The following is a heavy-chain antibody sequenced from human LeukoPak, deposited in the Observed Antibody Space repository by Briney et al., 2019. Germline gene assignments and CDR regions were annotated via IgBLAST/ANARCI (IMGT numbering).Heavy chain of an antibody. CDR2: IIAYNGNT. CDR3: ARTRLWFGELFQPCYYGMDV. Sequence: ASVKVSCKASGYTFTSYGISWVRQAPGQGLEWMGWIIAYNGNTNYAQKLQGRVTMTTDTSTSTAYMELRSLRSDDTAVYYCARTRLWFGELFQPCYYGMDVWGQGTLVTVS. V-gene: IGHV1-18*01. J-gene: IGHJ6*02. CDR1: GYTFTSYG. D-gene: IGHD3-10*01.